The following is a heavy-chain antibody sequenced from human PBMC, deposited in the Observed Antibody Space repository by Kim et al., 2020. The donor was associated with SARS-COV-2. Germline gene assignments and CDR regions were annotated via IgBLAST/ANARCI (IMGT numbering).Heavy chain of an antibody. D-gene: IGHD3-10*01. CDR1: GDSMTSSSYY. CDR3: ARRLYNGSTTNYNWFDP. Sequence: SETLSLTCTVSGDSMTSSSYYWGWIRQPPGQRLDWVGSVYYTALTFYNPPLQSRLSLSLDMSKNQFSLKGASVTAAATAIYYCARRLYNGSTTNYNWFDPGSQGTLVSVSS. V-gene: IGHV4-39*01. J-gene: IGHJ5*02. CDR2: VYYTALT.